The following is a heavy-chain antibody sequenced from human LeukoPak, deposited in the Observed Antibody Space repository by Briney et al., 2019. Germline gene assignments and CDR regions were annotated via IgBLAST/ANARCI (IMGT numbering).Heavy chain of an antibody. CDR2: ISGSGGST. Sequence: GGSLRLPCAASGFTFSSYAMSWVRQAPGKGLDWVSAISGSGGSTYYADSVKGRFTISRDNSKNTLYLQMNSLRAEDTAVYYCAKATGYFYYYGMDVWGQGTTVTVSS. CDR3: AKATGYFYYYGMDV. D-gene: IGHD1-1*01. J-gene: IGHJ6*02. CDR1: GFTFSSYA. V-gene: IGHV3-23*01.